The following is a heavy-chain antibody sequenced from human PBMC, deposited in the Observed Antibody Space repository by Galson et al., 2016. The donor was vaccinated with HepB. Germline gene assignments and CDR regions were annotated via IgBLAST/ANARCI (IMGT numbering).Heavy chain of an antibody. CDR1: GYTFTSYG. J-gene: IGHJ4*02. CDR3: ARMAVAGTSVIFDY. D-gene: IGHD6-19*01. CDR2: ISAYNDNT. Sequence: SVKVSYKASGYTFTSYGISWVRQAPGQGLEWMGWISAYNDNTNYAQKVQGRVTMTTDTSTSTAYMELRSLRSDDTAVYYCARMAVAGTSVIFDYWGQGTLVTVSS. V-gene: IGHV1-18*01.